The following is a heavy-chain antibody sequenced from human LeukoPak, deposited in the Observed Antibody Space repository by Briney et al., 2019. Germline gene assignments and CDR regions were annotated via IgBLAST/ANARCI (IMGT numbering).Heavy chain of an antibody. CDR3: ARVLNWVYDAFDI. J-gene: IGHJ3*02. V-gene: IGHV1-2*02. Sequence: GASVKVSCKASGYTFTSYGISWVRQAPGQGLEWMGWINPNSGGTNYAQKFQGRVTMTRDTSISTAYMELSRLRSDDTAVYYCARVLNWVYDAFDIWGQGTMVTVSS. CDR1: GYTFTSYG. D-gene: IGHD7-27*01. CDR2: INPNSGGT.